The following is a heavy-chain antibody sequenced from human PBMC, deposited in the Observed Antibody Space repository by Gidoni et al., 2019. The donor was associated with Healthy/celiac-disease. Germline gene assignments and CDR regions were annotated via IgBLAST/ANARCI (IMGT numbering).Heavy chain of an antibody. V-gene: IGHV1-2*04. CDR2: INPNSGGT. J-gene: IGHJ5*02. CDR1: GYTFTGYY. D-gene: IGHD3-10*01. CDR3: ARGAPVLLWFGESDNWFDP. Sequence: QVQLVQSGAEVKKPGASVKVSCKASGYTFTGYYMHWVRQAPGQGLEWMGWINPNSGGTNHAQKFQGWVTMTRDTSISTAYMELSRLRSDDTAVYYCARGAPVLLWFGESDNWFDPWGQGTLVTVSS.